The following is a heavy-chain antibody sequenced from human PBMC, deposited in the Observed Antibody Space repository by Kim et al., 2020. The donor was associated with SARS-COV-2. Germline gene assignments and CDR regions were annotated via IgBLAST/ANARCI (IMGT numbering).Heavy chain of an antibody. CDR3: ARDTVRDTVY. CDR2: NT. J-gene: IGHJ4*02. V-gene: IGHV1-18*01. Sequence: NTNYAQKLQGKGTMTHDTSTSTAYMELRSLRPNDTAVYYCARDTVRDTVYWGQGTLVTVSS. D-gene: IGHD4-4*01.